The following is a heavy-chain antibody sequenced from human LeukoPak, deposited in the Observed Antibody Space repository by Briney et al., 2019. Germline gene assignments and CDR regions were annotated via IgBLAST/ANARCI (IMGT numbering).Heavy chain of an antibody. Sequence: GGSLRLSCAASGFPFSNYFMSWIRQAPGKGLEWISYIGSSGYTIYYSDSVKGRFTISRDNSKNTLYLQMNSLRAEDTAVYYCARDTEMATITFSYWGQGTLVTVSS. J-gene: IGHJ4*02. D-gene: IGHD5-24*01. CDR3: ARDTEMATITFSY. V-gene: IGHV3-11*04. CDR2: IGSSGYTI. CDR1: GFPFSNYF.